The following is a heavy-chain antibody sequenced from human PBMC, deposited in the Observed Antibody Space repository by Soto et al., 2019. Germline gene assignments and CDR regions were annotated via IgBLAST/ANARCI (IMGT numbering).Heavy chain of an antibody. CDR3: ARVGNYGDSPYYNYAMDV. J-gene: IGHJ6*02. CDR2: ISYDGSDI. Sequence: QMQLVESGGAVVQPGGSLRLSCAASGFTFINYVLHWVRQTPGRGLEWVAVISYDGSDIYYADSVKGRFTISRDNSRDTLYLQMNSLRGEGTAVYFCARVGNYGDSPYYNYAMDVWGQGTTVTVSS. CDR1: GFTFINYV. V-gene: IGHV3-30-3*01. D-gene: IGHD4-17*01.